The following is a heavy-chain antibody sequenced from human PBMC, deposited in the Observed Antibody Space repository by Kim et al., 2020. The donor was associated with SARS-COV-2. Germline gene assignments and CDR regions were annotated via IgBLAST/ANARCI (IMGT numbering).Heavy chain of an antibody. D-gene: IGHD6-6*01. V-gene: IGHV3-9*01. CDR2: ISWNSGSI. CDR3: AKDIFSWYRSSSEAFDI. CDR1: GFTFDDYA. J-gene: IGHJ3*02. Sequence: GGSLRLSCAASGFTFDDYAMHWVRQAPGKGLEWVSGISWNSGSIGYADSVKGRFTISRDNAKNSLYLQMNSLRAEDTALYYCAKDIFSWYRSSSEAFDIWGQGTMVTVSS.